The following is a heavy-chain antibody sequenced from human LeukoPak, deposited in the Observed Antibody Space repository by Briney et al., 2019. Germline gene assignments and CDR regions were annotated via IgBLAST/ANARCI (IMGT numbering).Heavy chain of an antibody. Sequence: PGGSLRLSCAASGFSFSSYGVHWVRQAPGRGLEWVTFISYDGSNKYYADSVKGRFTISRNNSKNTSQLEMNSLRAEATAVYYCARERERFLNLWGQGTLVTVSS. V-gene: IGHV3-30*04. CDR2: ISYDGSNK. CDR1: GFSFSSYG. CDR3: ARERERFLNL. D-gene: IGHD3-3*01. J-gene: IGHJ5*02.